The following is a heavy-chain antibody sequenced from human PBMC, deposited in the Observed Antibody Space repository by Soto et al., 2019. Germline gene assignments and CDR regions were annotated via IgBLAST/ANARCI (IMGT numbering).Heavy chain of an antibody. J-gene: IGHJ4*02. D-gene: IGHD3-3*01. CDR2: INPSGGST. Sequence: GASVKVSCKASGYTFTSYYMHWVRQAPGQGLEWMGIINPSGGSTSCAQKFQGRVTMTRDTSTSTVYMELSSLRSEDTAVYYCARGRTIFGVVIVDFDYWGQGTLVTVSS. CDR3: ARGRTIFGVVIVDFDY. V-gene: IGHV1-46*01. CDR1: GYTFTSYY.